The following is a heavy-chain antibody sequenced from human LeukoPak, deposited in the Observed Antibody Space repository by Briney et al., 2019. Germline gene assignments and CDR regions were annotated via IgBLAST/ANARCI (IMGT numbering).Heavy chain of an antibody. CDR1: GGTFSSYA. CDR2: IIPIFGTA. Sequence: GASVKVSCKASGGTFSSYAISWVRQAPGQGLEWMGGIIPIFGTANYAQKFQGRVTITADESTSTAYMELSSLRSEDAAVYYCVSKCSSTSCYYFDYWGQGTLVTVSS. CDR3: VSKCSSTSCYYFDY. V-gene: IGHV1-69*13. D-gene: IGHD2-2*01. J-gene: IGHJ4*02.